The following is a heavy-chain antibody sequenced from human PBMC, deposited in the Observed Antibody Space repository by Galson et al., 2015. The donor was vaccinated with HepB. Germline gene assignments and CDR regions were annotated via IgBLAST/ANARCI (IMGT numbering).Heavy chain of an antibody. CDR1: GYTFTSYA. V-gene: IGHV1-3*01. D-gene: IGHD3-10*01. CDR3: ARDNYYGSGSPKDPYYYYGMDV. Sequence: SVKVSCKASGYTFTSYAMHWVRQAPGQRLEWMGWINAGNGNTKYSQKFQGRVTITRDTSASTAYMELSSLRSEDTAVYYCARDNYYGSGSPKDPYYYYGMDVWGQGTTVTVSS. CDR2: INAGNGNT. J-gene: IGHJ6*02.